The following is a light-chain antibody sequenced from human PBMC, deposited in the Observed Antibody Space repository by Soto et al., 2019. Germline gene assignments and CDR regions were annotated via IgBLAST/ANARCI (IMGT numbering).Light chain of an antibody. CDR2: EAS. CDR1: QTISGW. Sequence: DIQMTQSPSTLSASVGDRVTITCRASQTISGWLAWYQQKPGKAPKLLIFEASILESGVPSRFSCSRSGTEFTLTIDSLQPDDFATYYCQQYTSYSPTFGQGTKWEI. V-gene: IGKV1-5*03. CDR3: QQYTSYSPT. J-gene: IGKJ1*01.